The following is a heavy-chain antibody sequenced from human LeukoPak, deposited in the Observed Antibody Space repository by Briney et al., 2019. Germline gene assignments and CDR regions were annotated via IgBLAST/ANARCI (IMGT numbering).Heavy chain of an antibody. D-gene: IGHD3-3*01. J-gene: IGHJ6*03. CDR2: MNPNSGNT. CDR1: GYTFTSYD. CDR3: AREVTYYDFWSGYSYYYYMDV. Sequence: ASVKVSCKASGYTFTSYDINWVRQATGQRLEWMGWMNPNSGNTGYAQKFQGRVTMTRNTSISTAYMELSSLRSEDTAVYYCAREVTYYDFWSGYSYYYYMDVWGKGTTVTVSS. V-gene: IGHV1-8*01.